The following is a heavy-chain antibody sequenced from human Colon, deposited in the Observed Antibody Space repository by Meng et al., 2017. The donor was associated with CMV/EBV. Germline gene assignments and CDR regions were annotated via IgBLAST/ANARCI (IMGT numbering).Heavy chain of an antibody. CDR1: GYTFTANH. D-gene: IGHD6-13*01. J-gene: IGHJ4*02. CDR3: VRESWYFDF. V-gene: IGHV1-2*02. Sequence: QLIQTGTGVKQTAPSVKVSSKSSGYTFTANHLHWVRQATGRGLARMGWIYPQDGGTYFAQKFQDRVTLTRDTSITTADMELSGLTSDDTAIYYCVRESWYFDFWGEGTLVTVSS. CDR2: IYPQDGGT.